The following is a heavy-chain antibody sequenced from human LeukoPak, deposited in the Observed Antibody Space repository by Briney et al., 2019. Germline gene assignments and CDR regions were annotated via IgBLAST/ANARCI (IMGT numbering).Heavy chain of an antibody. J-gene: IGHJ4*02. CDR3: ARVPGSGSYYGDPYFDY. V-gene: IGHV1-18*04. D-gene: IGHD3-10*01. CDR2: ISAYNGNT. Sequence: ASVKVSCKASGYTFTSYGISWVRQAPGQGLEWMGWISAYNGNTNYAQKLQGRVTITTDTSTSTAYMELRSLRSDDTAVYYCARVPGSGSYYGDPYFDYWGQGTLVTVSS. CDR1: GYTFTSYG.